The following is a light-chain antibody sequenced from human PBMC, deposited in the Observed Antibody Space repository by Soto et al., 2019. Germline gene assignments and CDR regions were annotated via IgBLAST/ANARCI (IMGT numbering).Light chain of an antibody. CDR1: EGVGSS. CDR3: QQYNDWPRT. J-gene: IGKJ1*01. CDR2: GAS. Sequence: ETVMTQSPATLSVSPGERVTLSCRASEGVGSSLAWYQQKPGQAPRVLIYGASTTAPGIPARFSGSGSGTEFTLTISSLQSEDSAVYHCQQYNDWPRTCGQGTKGDIK. V-gene: IGKV3-15*01.